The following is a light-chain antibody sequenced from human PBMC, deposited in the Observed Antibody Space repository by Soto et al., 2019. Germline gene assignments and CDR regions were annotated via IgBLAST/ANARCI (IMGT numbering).Light chain of an antibody. CDR1: QSVGSY. CDR3: QQRSSWPWS. CDR2: DES. Sequence: EIVLTQSPATLSLSPGERAILSCRATQSVGSYLAWYQQRPGQAPRLLIYDESTRATGVPARSSGSGSGTDFTLTISSLEPGDSAVYYCQQRSSWPWSFGQGTKV. J-gene: IGKJ1*01. V-gene: IGKV3-11*01.